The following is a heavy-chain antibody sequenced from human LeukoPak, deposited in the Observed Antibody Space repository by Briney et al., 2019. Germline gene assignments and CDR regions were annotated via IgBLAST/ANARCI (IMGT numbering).Heavy chain of an antibody. J-gene: IGHJ5*02. Sequence: SETLSLTCTVSGDSLSSYYGSWIRQPPGKGLEWIGYIYNSGSTNYNPSLKSRVTISVDTSKKQFSLKLSSVTAADTAVYYCARFGTGYSYGTWGQGTLVIVSS. V-gene: IGHV4-59*08. D-gene: IGHD5-18*01. CDR3: ARFGTGYSYGT. CDR1: GDSLSSYY. CDR2: IYNSGST.